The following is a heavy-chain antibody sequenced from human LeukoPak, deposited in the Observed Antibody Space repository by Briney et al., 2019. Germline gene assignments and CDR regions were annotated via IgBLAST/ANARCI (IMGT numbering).Heavy chain of an antibody. CDR2: MNPNSGNT. D-gene: IGHD3-9*01. CDR3: ARDQGYFDGYYFDY. CDR1: GYTFTSYD. J-gene: IGHJ4*02. V-gene: IGHV1-8*01. Sequence: ASVKVSCKASGYTFTSYDINWVRQATGQGLEWMGWMNPNSGNTGYAQKFQGRVTMTRDTSISTAYMELSRLRSDDTAVYYCARDQGYFDGYYFDYWGQGTLVTVSS.